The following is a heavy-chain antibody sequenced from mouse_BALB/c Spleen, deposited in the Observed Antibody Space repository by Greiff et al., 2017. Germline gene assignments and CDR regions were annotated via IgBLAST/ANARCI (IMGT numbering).Heavy chain of an antibody. J-gene: IGHJ4*01. V-gene: IGHV14-4*02. CDR1: GFNIKDYY. CDR2: IDPENGDT. CDR3: SAIYGNYAMDY. D-gene: IGHD2-1*01. Sequence: VQLQQSGAELVRSGASVKLSCTASGFNIKDYYMHWVKQRPEQGLEWIGWIDPENGDTEYAPKFQGKATMTADTSSNTAYLQLSSLTSEDTAVYYCSAIYGNYAMDYWGQGTSVTVSS.